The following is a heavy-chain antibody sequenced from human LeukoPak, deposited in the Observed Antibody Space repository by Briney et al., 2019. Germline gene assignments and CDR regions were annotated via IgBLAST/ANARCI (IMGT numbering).Heavy chain of an antibody. D-gene: IGHD3-3*01. J-gene: IGHJ4*02. Sequence: GGSLRLSCAASGFTLSSYAMSWVRQAPGKGLEWVSATSSSDAGTYYADSVKGRFTISRDNAKNSLYLQMNSLRVEDTAFYYCVRHDFWSGFKGGDYWGQGTLVTVSS. V-gene: IGHV3-23*01. CDR1: GFTLSSYA. CDR2: TSSSDAGT. CDR3: VRHDFWSGFKGGDY.